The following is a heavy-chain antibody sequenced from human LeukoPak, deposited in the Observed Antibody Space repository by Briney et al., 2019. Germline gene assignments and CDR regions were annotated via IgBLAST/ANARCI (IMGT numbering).Heavy chain of an antibody. V-gene: IGHV4-39*01. Sequence: SETLSLTCTVSGGSISSSSYYWGWIRQPPGKGLEWIGSIYYSGSTYYNPSPKSRVTISVDTSKNQFSLKLSSVTAADTAVYYCAAQYPYDSTGYYDYWGQGTLVAVSS. CDR2: IYYSGST. J-gene: IGHJ4*02. D-gene: IGHD3-22*01. CDR3: AAQYPYDSTGYYDY. CDR1: GGSISSSSYY.